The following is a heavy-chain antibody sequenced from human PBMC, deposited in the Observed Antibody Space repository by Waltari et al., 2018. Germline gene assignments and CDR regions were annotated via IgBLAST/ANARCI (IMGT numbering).Heavy chain of an antibody. V-gene: IGHV4-61*02. Sequence: QVQLQESGPGLVKPSQTLSLTCTVSGGSISSGSYYWSWIRQPAGKGLEWIGRIYTSGSTNYNPSLKSRVTISVDTSKNQFSLKLSSVTAADTAVYYCARDLIYYYDSSGYYYGYYYYGMDVWGQGTTVTVSS. CDR3: ARDLIYYYDSSGYYYGYYYYGMDV. CDR1: GGSISSGSYY. CDR2: IYTSGST. J-gene: IGHJ6*02. D-gene: IGHD3-22*01.